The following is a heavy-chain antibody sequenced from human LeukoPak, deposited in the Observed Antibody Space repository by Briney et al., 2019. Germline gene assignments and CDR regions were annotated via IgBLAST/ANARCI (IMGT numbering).Heavy chain of an antibody. CDR3: AKEAHGSGTYYSDY. D-gene: IGHD3-10*01. J-gene: IGHJ4*02. Sequence: ASVKVSCKASGYTFTGYYMHWVRQAPGQGLEWMGWINPNSGGTNYAQKFQGRVTMTRDTSISTAYMELSRLSSDDTAVYYCAKEAHGSGTYYSDYWGQGTLVTVSS. V-gene: IGHV1-2*02. CDR1: GYTFTGYY. CDR2: INPNSGGT.